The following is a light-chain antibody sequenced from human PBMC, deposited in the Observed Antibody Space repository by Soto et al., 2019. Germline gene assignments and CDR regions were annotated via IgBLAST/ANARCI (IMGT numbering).Light chain of an antibody. Sequence: EIVMTQSPDTLSVSPGERATLSCRASQSVSTNLAWYQQKPGQAPRLLIYGASTRATGIPARFSGSGSGTEFTLTISSLQSEDFAVYPCQQYNSWPYTFGQGTQLEIK. CDR2: GAS. J-gene: IGKJ2*01. V-gene: IGKV3-15*01. CDR3: QQYNSWPYT. CDR1: QSVSTN.